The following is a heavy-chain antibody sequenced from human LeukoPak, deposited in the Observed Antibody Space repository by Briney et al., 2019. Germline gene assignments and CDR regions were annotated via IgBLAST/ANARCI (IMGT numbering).Heavy chain of an antibody. CDR2: IFGSGGSA. CDR1: GFTFGGYA. J-gene: IGHJ4*02. Sequence: AGGSLRLSCAASGFTFGGYAMYWVRQAPGKGLEWVSGIFGSGGSAHYADSVKGRFTISRDNSKNTVYLQMDSLRAEDTAIYYCAKTTTGYSSGRYPAWPIDYWGQGTLVTVSS. V-gene: IGHV3-23*01. D-gene: IGHD2-15*01. CDR3: AKTTTGYSSGRYPAWPIDY.